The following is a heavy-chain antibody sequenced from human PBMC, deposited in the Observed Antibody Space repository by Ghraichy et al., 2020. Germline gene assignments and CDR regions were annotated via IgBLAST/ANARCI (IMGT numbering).Heavy chain of an antibody. Sequence: SETLSLTCTVSGGSISSSPYYWGWIRQPPGKGLEWIGNIYYSGSTYYNPSLKSRVTISVDTSKNQVSLKLSSVTAADTAVYYCAISGSGGFDPWGQGTLVTVSP. V-gene: IGHV4-39*01. D-gene: IGHD1-26*01. J-gene: IGHJ5*02. CDR2: IYYSGST. CDR1: GGSISSSPYY. CDR3: AISGSGGFDP.